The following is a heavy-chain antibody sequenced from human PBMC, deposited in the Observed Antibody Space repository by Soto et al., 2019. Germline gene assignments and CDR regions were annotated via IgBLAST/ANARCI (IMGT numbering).Heavy chain of an antibody. D-gene: IGHD5-18*01. CDR3: ARDHNVGLWLGSYYYGMDV. Sequence: SETLSLTCTVSGGSISSGGYYWSWIRQHPGKGLEWIGYIYYSGSTYYNPSLKSRVTISVDTSKNQFSLKLSSVTAADTAVYYCARDHNVGLWLGSYYYGMDVWGQGTTVTVSS. J-gene: IGHJ6*02. V-gene: IGHV4-31*03. CDR2: IYYSGST. CDR1: GGSISSGGYY.